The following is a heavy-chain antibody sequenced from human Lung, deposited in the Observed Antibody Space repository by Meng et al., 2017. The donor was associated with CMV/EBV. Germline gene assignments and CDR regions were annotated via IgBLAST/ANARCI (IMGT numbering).Heavy chain of an antibody. D-gene: IGHD1-26*01. V-gene: IGHV3-72*01. Sequence: GGSLRLXXAGSGFIFSDHYIDWVRQAPGKGLQWVGRVGNKVSRYSTEFAASVTDRFSFSRDDSENSVYLQMHSLKIEDTAVYYCTKGYSGIDVYAFDVWGPGXKVTVSS. CDR2: VGNKVSRYST. CDR3: TKGYSGIDVYAFDV. J-gene: IGHJ3*01. CDR1: GFIFSDHY.